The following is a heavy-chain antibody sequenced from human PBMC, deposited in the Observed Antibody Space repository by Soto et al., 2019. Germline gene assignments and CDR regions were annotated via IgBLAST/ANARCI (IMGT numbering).Heavy chain of an antibody. V-gene: IGHV3-7*01. J-gene: IGHJ2*01. Sequence: DVQLVESGGGLVQPGGSLRLSCAASGFTYTNYWMDWVRQAPGKGLVWVANINQDGSEKYYVDSVKGRFTISRDNAKKSLYLQIDSLRAEDTAVYFCAREYWYFDLWGRGTLVTVSS. CDR2: INQDGSEK. CDR1: GFTYTNYW. CDR3: AREYWYFDL.